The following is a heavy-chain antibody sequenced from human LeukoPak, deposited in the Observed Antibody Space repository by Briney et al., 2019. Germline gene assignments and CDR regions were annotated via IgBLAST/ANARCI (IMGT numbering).Heavy chain of an antibody. CDR3: AKDWYYYDSGGWDGQPRYDAFDI. Sequence: GGSLRLSCAASGLTFSSYAMSWVRQAPGKGLEWVSAISGSGGSTYYADSVKGRFTISRDNSKNTLYLQMNSLRAEDTAVYYCAKDWYYYDSGGWDGQPRYDAFDIWGQGTMVTVSS. CDR2: ISGSGGST. D-gene: IGHD3-22*01. CDR1: GLTFSSYA. V-gene: IGHV3-23*01. J-gene: IGHJ3*02.